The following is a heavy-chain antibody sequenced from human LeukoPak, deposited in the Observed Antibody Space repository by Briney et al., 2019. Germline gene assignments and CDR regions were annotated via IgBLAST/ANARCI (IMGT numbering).Heavy chain of an antibody. CDR2: IWYDGSNK. CDR1: GFTFSSYG. CDR3: ARSYSSSWYVFDY. J-gene: IGHJ4*02. Sequence: GGSLRFSCAASGFTFSSYGMHWVRQAPGKGLEWVAVIWYDGSNKYYADSVKGRFTISRDNSKNTLYLQMNSLRAEDTAVYYCARSYSSSWYVFDYWGQGTLVTVSS. D-gene: IGHD6-13*01. V-gene: IGHV3-33*01.